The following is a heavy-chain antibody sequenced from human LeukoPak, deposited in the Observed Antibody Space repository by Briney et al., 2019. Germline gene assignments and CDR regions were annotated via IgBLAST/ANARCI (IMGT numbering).Heavy chain of an antibody. Sequence: GGSLRLSCAVSGFIFSNYAIHWVRQAPGKGREWVAVISSDGSNKYYAGSVKGRFTISRDNSKNTLFLQMNYLRADDTAVYYCARVVNVGSCGSCDYYFGMDVWGQGTTVTVSS. J-gene: IGHJ6*02. CDR2: ISSDGSNK. V-gene: IGHV3-30*04. D-gene: IGHD2-15*01. CDR1: GFIFSNYA. CDR3: ARVVNVGSCGSCDYYFGMDV.